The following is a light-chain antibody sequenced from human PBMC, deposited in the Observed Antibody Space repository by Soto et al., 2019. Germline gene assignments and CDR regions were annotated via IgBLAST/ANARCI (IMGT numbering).Light chain of an antibody. CDR3: QQYHTSSIT. J-gene: IGKJ5*01. CDR2: DAS. Sequence: IQMTHSPSTLSASVGDRGTITCRASQTISSWLAWYQQKPGKAPNLLIYDASTLERGVPSRFSGTGSGTEFTLTIDRLQPDDFATYYCQQYHTSSITFGQGTRLEI. CDR1: QTISSW. V-gene: IGKV1-5*01.